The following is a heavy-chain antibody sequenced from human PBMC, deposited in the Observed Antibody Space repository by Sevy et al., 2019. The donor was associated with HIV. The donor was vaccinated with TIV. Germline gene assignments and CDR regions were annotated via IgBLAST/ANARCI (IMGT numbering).Heavy chain of an antibody. Sequence: GGSLRLSCAASGFTFSSYWMCWVRQAPGMGLEWVANIKQDGSEKYYVDSVKGRFTISRDNAKNSLYLQMNSLRAEDTAVYYCARDVGRDIVVVPAAILDYYYGMDVWGQRTTVTVSS. CDR2: IKQDGSEK. CDR1: GFTFSSYW. D-gene: IGHD2-2*02. J-gene: IGHJ6*02. CDR3: ARDVGRDIVVVPAAILDYYYGMDV. V-gene: IGHV3-7*01.